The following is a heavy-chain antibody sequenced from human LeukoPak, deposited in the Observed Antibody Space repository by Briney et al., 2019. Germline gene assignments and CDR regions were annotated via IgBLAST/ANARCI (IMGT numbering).Heavy chain of an antibody. CDR2: IYIGVTA. Sequence: GGSLRLSCAASGFTVSNNYMSWVRQAPGRGLEWVSVIYIGVTAHYADSVKGRFTISRDNSKNTLYLQMNNLRAEDTAVYYCARDVNFDHTYWGQGTLVTVSS. CDR1: GFTVSNNY. J-gene: IGHJ4*02. V-gene: IGHV3-66*01. CDR3: ARDVNFDHTY. D-gene: IGHD1-7*01.